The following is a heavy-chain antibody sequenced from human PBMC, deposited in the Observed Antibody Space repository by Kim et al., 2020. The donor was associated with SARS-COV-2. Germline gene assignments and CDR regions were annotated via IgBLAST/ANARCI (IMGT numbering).Heavy chain of an antibody. J-gene: IGHJ4*02. CDR2: ISYDGSNK. D-gene: IGHD3-9*01. CDR3: ATTYDILPD. CDR1: GFTFSSYA. Sequence: GGSLRLSCAASGFTFSSYAMHWVRQAPGKGLEWVAVISYDGSNKYYADSVKGRFTISRDNSKNTLYLQMNSLRAEDTAVYYCATTYDILPDWGQGTLVTVSS. V-gene: IGHV3-30-3*01.